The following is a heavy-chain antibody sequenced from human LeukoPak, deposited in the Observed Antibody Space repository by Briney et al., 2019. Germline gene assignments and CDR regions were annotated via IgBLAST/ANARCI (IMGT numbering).Heavy chain of an antibody. Sequence: PSETLSLTCTVSGGSISGYFWSWIRQPPGKGLEWIGYIYHSGSTYYNPSLKSRVTISVDTSKNQFSLKLSSVTAADTAVYYCATQDYSNYGTADYWGQGTLVTVSS. D-gene: IGHD4-11*01. J-gene: IGHJ4*02. CDR2: IYHSGST. CDR3: ATQDYSNYGTADY. V-gene: IGHV4-59*04. CDR1: GGSISGYF.